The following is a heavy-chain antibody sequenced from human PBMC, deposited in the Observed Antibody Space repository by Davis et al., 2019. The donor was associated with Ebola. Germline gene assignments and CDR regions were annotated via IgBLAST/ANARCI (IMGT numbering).Heavy chain of an antibody. Sequence: GESLKISCVASEFSVSNSYMSWVRQAPGKGLVWVSRINSDGSSTSYADSVKSRFTVSRDNAKNTLYLQMNSLRAEDTAVYYCARSYHDILTGYYYWGQGTLVTVSS. J-gene: IGHJ4*02. CDR2: INSDGSST. CDR1: EFSVSNSY. CDR3: ARSYHDILTGYYY. V-gene: IGHV3-74*01. D-gene: IGHD3-9*01.